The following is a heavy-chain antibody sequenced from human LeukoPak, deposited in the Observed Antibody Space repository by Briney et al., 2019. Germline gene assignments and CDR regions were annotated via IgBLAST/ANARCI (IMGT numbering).Heavy chain of an antibody. CDR2: ISSTSDYT. Sequence: PGGSLRLSCTASGFTFSSYAMHWVRQAPGQGLAWLSSISSTSDYTSYADSLKGRITIPRDNAKNTLFLQLNTLRAEDTATYFCARVGLWSGYTDAFDLWGQGTLVIVSS. CDR3: ARVGLWSGYTDAFDL. J-gene: IGHJ3*01. D-gene: IGHD3-3*01. V-gene: IGHV3-21*06. CDR1: GFTFSSYA.